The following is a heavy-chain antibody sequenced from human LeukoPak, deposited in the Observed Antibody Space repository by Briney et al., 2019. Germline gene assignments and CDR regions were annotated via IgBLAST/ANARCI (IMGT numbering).Heavy chain of an antibody. V-gene: IGHV3-53*01. J-gene: IGHJ6*02. D-gene: IGHD3-3*01. CDR2: IYSGGST. CDR3: ARXRIGTIFGVTYYYGMDV. CDR1: GFTVSSNY. Sequence: PGGSLRLSCAASGFTVSSNYMSWVRQAPGKGLEWVSVIYSGGSTYYADSVKGRFTISRDNSKNTLYLQMNSLRAEDTAVYYCARXRIGTIFGVTYYYGMDVWGQGTTVTVSS.